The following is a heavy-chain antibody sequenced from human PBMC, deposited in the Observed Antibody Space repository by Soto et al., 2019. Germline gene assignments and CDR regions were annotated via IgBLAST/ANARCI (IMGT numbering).Heavy chain of an antibody. V-gene: IGHV4-34*01. CDR1: GGSFSGYY. D-gene: IGHD5-12*01. CDR3: ARGGPRWIRSSFDY. Sequence: QVQLQQWGAGLLKPSETLSLTCAVYGGSFSGYYWSWIRQPPGKGLEWIGEINHSGSTNYNPSLKSRVTISVAPSKNQFPLTLSSVPAADTAVYYRARGGPRWIRSSFDYWGQGTLVTVSS. CDR2: INHSGST. J-gene: IGHJ4*02.